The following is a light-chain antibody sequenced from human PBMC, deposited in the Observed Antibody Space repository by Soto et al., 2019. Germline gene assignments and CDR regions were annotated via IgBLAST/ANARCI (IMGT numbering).Light chain of an antibody. Sequence: QSALIQPPSASGSPGQSVTISCTGISNYIGQYNYVSWYQQHPGKVPRLLIYEVYKRPSGVPDRFSGSKSGNTASLTVSGLQAEDEADYYCSSYAGSDNYYLFGPGTKLTVL. V-gene: IGLV2-8*01. CDR3: SSYAGSDNYYL. CDR1: SNYIGQYNY. CDR2: EVY. J-gene: IGLJ1*01.